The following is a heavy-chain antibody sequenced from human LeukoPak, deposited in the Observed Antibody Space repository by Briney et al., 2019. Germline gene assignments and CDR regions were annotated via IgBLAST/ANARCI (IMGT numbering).Heavy chain of an antibody. Sequence: SVKVSCKASGGTFSSYAIGWVRQAPGQGLEWMGGIIPIFGTANYAQKFQGRVTITADESTSTAYMELSSLRSEDTAVYYCATTTVYQYYFDYWGQGTLVTVSS. CDR1: GGTFSSYA. V-gene: IGHV1-69*13. D-gene: IGHD4-17*01. CDR2: IIPIFGTA. J-gene: IGHJ4*02. CDR3: ATTTVYQYYFDY.